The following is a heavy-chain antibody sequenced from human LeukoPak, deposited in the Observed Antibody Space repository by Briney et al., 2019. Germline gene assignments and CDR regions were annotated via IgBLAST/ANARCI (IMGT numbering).Heavy chain of an antibody. D-gene: IGHD3-10*01. CDR1: GFTFTTYW. V-gene: IGHV3-7*01. CDR3: ARVAKYYYGSETYYFFEH. Sequence: GGSLRLSCAVSGFTFTTYWMTWVRQAQGKGLEWVANINQDRSEKYFVDSVKGRFTISRDNAKNSLYLQMNSLRVEDTAVYYCARVAKYYYGSETYYFFEHWGQGTPVTASS. J-gene: IGHJ4*02. CDR2: INQDRSEK.